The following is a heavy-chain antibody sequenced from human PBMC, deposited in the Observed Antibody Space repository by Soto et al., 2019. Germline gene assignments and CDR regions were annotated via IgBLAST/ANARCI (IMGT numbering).Heavy chain of an antibody. D-gene: IGHD3-3*01. J-gene: IGHJ6*04. CDR1: GGSLSGYY. CDR2: INHIGST. CDR3: ATLGWRGSVNEEYYYSYGTDV. V-gene: IGHV4-34*01. Sequence: PSETLSLTCAVSGGSLSGYYWSWIRQPPGKRLEWIGEINHIGSTNYNPSLKSRVTILVDTSKNRFSLKLSSVTAADTAVYYCATLGWRGSVNEEYYYSYGTDVSGTATTVTVS.